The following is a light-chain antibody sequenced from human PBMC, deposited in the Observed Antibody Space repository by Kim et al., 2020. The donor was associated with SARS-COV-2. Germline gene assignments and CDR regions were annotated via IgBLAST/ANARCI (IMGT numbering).Light chain of an antibody. CDR3: QTWGTGIRV. Sequence: SVKLTCTLSSGNSSYAIAWHQQQPEKGPRYLMKLNSDGSHSKGDGIPDRFSGSSSGAERYLTISSLQSEDEADYYCQTWGTGIRVFGGGTQLTVL. V-gene: IGLV4-69*01. J-gene: IGLJ2*01. CDR2: LNSDGSH. CDR1: SGNSSYA.